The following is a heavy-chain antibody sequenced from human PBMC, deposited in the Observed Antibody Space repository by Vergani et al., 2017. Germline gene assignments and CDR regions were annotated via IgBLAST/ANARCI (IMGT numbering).Heavy chain of an antibody. V-gene: IGHV4-34*01. CDR3: ARVNTETNGHLYYYYYMDV. CDR2: IDHTGRP. CDR1: GGSFTSYH. Sequence: QVQLQQWGGGLLKPSETLSLTCVVNGGSFTSYHWTWIRQSPGEGLEWVGVIDHTGRPDYNPSLKSRLTMSEDKSRNQFSLTLNSVTATDTAIYFCARVNTETNGHLYYYYYMDVWGQGTAVTVS. D-gene: IGHD4-11*01. J-gene: IGHJ6*03.